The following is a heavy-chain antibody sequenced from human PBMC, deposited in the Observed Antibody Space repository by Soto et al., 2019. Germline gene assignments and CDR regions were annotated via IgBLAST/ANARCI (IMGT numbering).Heavy chain of an antibody. CDR3: ARDWGCSSTSCYSYGMDV. V-gene: IGHV1-3*01. CDR1: GYTFTGYA. J-gene: IGHJ6*02. Sequence: ASVKVSCKASGYTFTGYAMHWVRQAPGQRLEWMGWINAGNGNTKYSQKFQGRVTITRDTSASTAYMELSSLRSEDTAVYYCARDWGCSSTSCYSYGMDVWGQGTTVTVSS. D-gene: IGHD2-2*01. CDR2: INAGNGNT.